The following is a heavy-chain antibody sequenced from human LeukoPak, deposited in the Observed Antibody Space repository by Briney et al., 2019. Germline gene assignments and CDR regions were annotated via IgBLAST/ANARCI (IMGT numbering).Heavy chain of an antibody. J-gene: IGHJ3*02. CDR3: AIDRDGSLTPSAFDI. D-gene: IGHD3-10*01. Sequence: ASVKVSCKASGYTFTSYYMHWVRQAPGQGLEWMGRIIPIFEIAHYAQNFQGRVTITADKSTSTAYMELSSLRPEDTAVYFCAIDRDGSLTPSAFDIWGHGTMVTVSS. CDR2: IIPIFEIA. CDR1: GYTFTSYY. V-gene: IGHV1-69*04.